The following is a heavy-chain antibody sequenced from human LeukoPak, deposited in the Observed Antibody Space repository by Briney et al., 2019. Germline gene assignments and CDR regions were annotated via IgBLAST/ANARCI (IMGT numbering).Heavy chain of an antibody. D-gene: IGHD6-13*01. V-gene: IGHV3-53*01. CDR1: GFTVSTYY. CDR3: ARGAEERLDIAAAGNFDY. CDR2: IYSGGST. Sequence: GGSLRLSCAASGFTVSTYYMSWVRQAPGKGLEWVSVIYSGGSTYYADPVKGRFTISRDNSKNTLYLQMNSLRAEDTAVYYCARGAEERLDIAAAGNFDYWGQGTLVTVSS. J-gene: IGHJ4*02.